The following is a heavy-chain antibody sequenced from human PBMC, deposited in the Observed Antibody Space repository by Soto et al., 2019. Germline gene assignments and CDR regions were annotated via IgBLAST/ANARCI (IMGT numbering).Heavy chain of an antibody. CDR1: GYTFTRYS. V-gene: IGHV1-2*02. Sequence: QVQLVQSGAEVKKPGASVKVSCRASGYTFTRYSVHWVRQAPGQGLEWMGWINPNTGGTRFAPKLEGRVTVTTDPSVRTVDMEVRSLRSDDTAVFYCSVYFDDLQEASFWGQGTLVTVTS. J-gene: IGHJ1*01. CDR2: INPNTGGT. D-gene: IGHD2-8*01. CDR3: SVYFDDLQEASF.